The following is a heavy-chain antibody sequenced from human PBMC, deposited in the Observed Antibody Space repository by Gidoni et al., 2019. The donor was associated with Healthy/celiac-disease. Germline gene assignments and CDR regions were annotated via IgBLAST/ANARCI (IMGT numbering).Heavy chain of an antibody. CDR3: ARPWRDSMGNYYYYYYYMDV. D-gene: IGHD2-21*02. V-gene: IGHV3-30-3*01. CDR2: ISSNGSNK. CDR1: GFTFSTYA. J-gene: IGHJ6*03. Sequence: QVQLVESGGGVVQPGRSLRLSCAAYGFTFSTYAMHWVRQAPGKGLEWVAVISSNGSNKYFADSVGGRFTISRDNSKNTLYLKMNSLRAEDTAVYYCARPWRDSMGNYYYYYYYMDVWGKGTTVTVSS.